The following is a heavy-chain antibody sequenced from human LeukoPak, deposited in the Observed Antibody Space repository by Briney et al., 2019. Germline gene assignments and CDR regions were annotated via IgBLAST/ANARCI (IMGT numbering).Heavy chain of an antibody. J-gene: IGHJ6*03. Sequence: SETLSLTCAVSGGSFSGYYWSWIRQPPGKRLDWIGEINHSGSTNYNPSLKSRVTISVDTSKNQFSLQLSSVTAADTAVYYCARSEVWYYYMDVWGKGTTVTVSS. V-gene: IGHV4-34*01. CDR3: ARSEVWYYYMDV. CDR1: GGSFSGYY. D-gene: IGHD2-21*01. CDR2: INHSGST.